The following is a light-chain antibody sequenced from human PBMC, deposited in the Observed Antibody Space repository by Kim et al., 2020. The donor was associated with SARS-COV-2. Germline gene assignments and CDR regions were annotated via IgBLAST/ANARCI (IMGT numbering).Light chain of an antibody. CDR2: DAS. CDR3: QQRSNWPGGT. Sequence: LSPGERATLSCRASQSVSRYLAWYQQKPGQAPRLLIYDASNRATGIPARFSGSGSGTDFTLTISSLEPEDFAVYYCQQRSNWPGGTFGQGTKLEI. CDR1: QSVSRY. J-gene: IGKJ2*02. V-gene: IGKV3-11*01.